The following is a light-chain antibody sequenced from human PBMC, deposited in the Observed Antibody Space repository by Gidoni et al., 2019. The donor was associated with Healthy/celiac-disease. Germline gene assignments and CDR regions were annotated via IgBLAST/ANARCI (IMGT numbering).Light chain of an antibody. J-gene: IGLJ2*01. CDR3: QAWDSSTAV. CDR1: KLGDKY. Sequence: SYELTQPPSVSVSPGQTASITCSGDKLGDKYICWYQQKAGQPPVLIIYQDTKRTSGIPERFSGSNSGNTATLTISGTQATDEADYYCQAWDSSTAVFGGGTKLTVL. CDR2: QDT. V-gene: IGLV3-1*01.